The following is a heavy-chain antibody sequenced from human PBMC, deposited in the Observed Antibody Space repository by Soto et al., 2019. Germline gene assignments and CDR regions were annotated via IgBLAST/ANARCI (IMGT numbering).Heavy chain of an antibody. J-gene: IGHJ4*02. V-gene: IGHV4-34*01. CDR1: GGSFTEYY. CDR2: ISHTGSA. D-gene: IGHD3-22*01. CDR3: ARGLPTYYDSSGYYLDY. Sequence: SETLSLTCAVYGGSFTEYYWNWVRQYPGKGLEWIGDISHTGSAKYNPSLMSRVAMSIDKSKNQFSLKLSSVTAADTAVYYCARGLPTYYDSSGYYLDYWGQGTLVT.